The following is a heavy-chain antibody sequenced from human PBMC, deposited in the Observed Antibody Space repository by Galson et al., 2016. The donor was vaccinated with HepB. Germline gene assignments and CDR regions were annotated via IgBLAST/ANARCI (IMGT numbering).Heavy chain of an antibody. CDR2: IWYDGSVK. Sequence: SLRLSCAASGFTFRSYAMHWVRQAPGKGLEWVAVIWYDGSVKNYAASVKGRFTISRDNSKNTLYLELNSLRADDTAVYYCTRERAPGEGRNDVDYWGQGTLVTVSS. CDR3: TRERAPGEGRNDVDY. D-gene: IGHD1-1*01. CDR1: GFTFRSYA. V-gene: IGHV3-33*01. J-gene: IGHJ4*02.